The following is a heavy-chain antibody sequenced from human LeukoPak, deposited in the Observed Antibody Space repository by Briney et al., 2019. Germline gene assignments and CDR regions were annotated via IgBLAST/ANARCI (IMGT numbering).Heavy chain of an antibody. CDR1: GFSFSSHS. CDR3: ARDSYWLGGTIGAFDI. V-gene: IGHV3-21*01. Sequence: PGGSLRLSCVTSGFSFSSHSMNWVRQAPGRGLEWVSSISSSGSSIYYADSVKGRFTISRDNAKNSLYLQINSLRAEDTAVYYCARDSYWLGGTIGAFDIWGQGTMVTVSS. J-gene: IGHJ3*02. D-gene: IGHD3-10*01. CDR2: ISSSGSSI.